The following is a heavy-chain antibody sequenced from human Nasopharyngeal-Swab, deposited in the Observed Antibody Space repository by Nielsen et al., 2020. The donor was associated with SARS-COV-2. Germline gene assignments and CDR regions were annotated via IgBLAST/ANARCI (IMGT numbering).Heavy chain of an antibody. D-gene: IGHD6-6*01. CDR2: VNHGGGT. J-gene: IGHJ6*03. V-gene: IGHV4-34*01. CDR3: ARGGAGVVASPVLGLGPFYYYHFMDV. Sequence: SETLSLTCDVYGGSFSGHQWSWVRQTPGKGLEWIGEVNHGGGTNYNPSLKSRVTISVATSKNQFSLKLTSVTAADMAVYYCARGGAGVVASPVLGLGPFYYYHFMDVWGQGTTVTVSS. CDR1: GGSFSGHQ.